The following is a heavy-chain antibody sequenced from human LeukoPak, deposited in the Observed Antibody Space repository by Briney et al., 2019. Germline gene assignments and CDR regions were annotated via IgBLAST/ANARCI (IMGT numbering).Heavy chain of an antibody. CDR2: IRYDGSNK. Sequence: GGSLRLSCAASGFTFSSYGMHWVRQAPGKGLEWVAFIRYDGSNKYYADSVKGRFTISRDNSKNTLYLQMNSLRAEDTAVYYCANSIAARPYGCDYWGQGTLVTVSS. D-gene: IGHD6-6*01. CDR3: ANSIAARPYGCDY. V-gene: IGHV3-30*02. CDR1: GFTFSSYG. J-gene: IGHJ4*02.